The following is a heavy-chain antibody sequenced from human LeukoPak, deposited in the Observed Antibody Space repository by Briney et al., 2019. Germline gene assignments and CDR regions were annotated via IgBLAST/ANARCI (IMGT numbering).Heavy chain of an antibody. CDR3: AKDYRGTSSRGGWFDP. CDR1: GFTFSSYA. Sequence: GGSLRLSCAASGFTFSSYAMHWVRQAPGKGLEWVAVISYDGSNKYYADSVKGRFTISRDNSKNTLFLQMNSLRAEDTAVYYCAKDYRGTSSRGGWFDPWGQGTLVTVSS. V-gene: IGHV3-30-3*01. D-gene: IGHD1-26*01. J-gene: IGHJ5*02. CDR2: ISYDGSNK.